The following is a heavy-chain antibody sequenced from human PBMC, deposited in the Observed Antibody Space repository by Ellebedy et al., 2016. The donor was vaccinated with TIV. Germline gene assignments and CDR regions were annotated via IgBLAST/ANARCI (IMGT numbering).Heavy chain of an antibody. D-gene: IGHD5-24*01. CDR1: GGTFSSYA. CDR3: ARGEMATSIDY. Sequence: AASVKVSCKASGGTFSSYAISWVRQAPGQGLEWMGRIIPILGIANYAQKFQGRVTITADKSTSTAYMELSSLRSEDTAVYYCARGEMATSIDYWGQGTLVTVSS. V-gene: IGHV1-69*04. J-gene: IGHJ4*02. CDR2: IIPILGIA.